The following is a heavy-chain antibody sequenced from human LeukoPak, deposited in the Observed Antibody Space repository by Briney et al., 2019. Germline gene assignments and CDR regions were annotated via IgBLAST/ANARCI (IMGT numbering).Heavy chain of an antibody. D-gene: IGHD5-12*01. Sequence: SETLSLTCTVYGGSISSYYWSWIRQPPGKVLEWIGYIYYSGSTNYNPSLKSRVTISVDTPKNQFSLKLSAVTAADTAVYNCARETPPRISGFDYWGKGTRVTVSS. CDR3: ARETPPRISGFDY. CDR1: GGSISSYY. V-gene: IGHV4-59*01. J-gene: IGHJ4*02. CDR2: IYYSGST.